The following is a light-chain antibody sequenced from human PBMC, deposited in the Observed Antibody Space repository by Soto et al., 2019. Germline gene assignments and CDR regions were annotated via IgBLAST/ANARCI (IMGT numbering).Light chain of an antibody. Sequence: QSALTQPASVSGSPGQSITISCTGTGSDVGGYNYVSWYQQHPGKAPKLMIYDVSNRPSGVSNRFSGSKSGNMASLTISGLQAEDEADYYCSSYTSSSTVVFGGGTKLTVL. V-gene: IGLV2-14*01. CDR3: SSYTSSSTVV. CDR1: GSDVGGYNY. CDR2: DVS. J-gene: IGLJ2*01.